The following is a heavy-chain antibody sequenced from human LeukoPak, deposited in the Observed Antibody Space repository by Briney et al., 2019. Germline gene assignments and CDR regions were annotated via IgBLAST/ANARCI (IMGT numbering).Heavy chain of an antibody. D-gene: IGHD1-26*01. CDR2: IYYSGST. J-gene: IGHJ4*02. V-gene: IGHV4-30-4*08. Sequence: SRTLSLACTVSGGSISSGDYYWSWIRQPQGKGLEWIGYIYYSGSTYYNPSLKSRVTISVDTSKNQFSLKLSSVTAADTAVYYCARASSGSYSDYWGQGTLVTVSS. CDR3: ARASSGSYSDY. CDR1: GGSISSGDYY.